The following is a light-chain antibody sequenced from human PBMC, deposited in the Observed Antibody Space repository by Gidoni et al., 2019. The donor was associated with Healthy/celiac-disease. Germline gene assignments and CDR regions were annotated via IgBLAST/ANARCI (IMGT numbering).Light chain of an antibody. CDR2: DAS. Sequence: EIVLTQSPATLSLSPGERATLSCRASQRVSSYLAWYQQKPGKAPRLLIYDASNRATGIPARFSGSGSGTDFTLTISSLEPEDFAVYYCQQRSNWQAFGPGTKVDIK. V-gene: IGKV3-11*01. CDR1: QRVSSY. CDR3: QQRSNWQA. J-gene: IGKJ3*01.